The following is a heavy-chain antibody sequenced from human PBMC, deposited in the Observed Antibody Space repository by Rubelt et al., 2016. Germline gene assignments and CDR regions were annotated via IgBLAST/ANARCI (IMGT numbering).Heavy chain of an antibody. D-gene: IGHD1-1*01. Sequence: QVQLVQSGAEVKKPGASVKVSCKASGYTFKRYGISWVRQAPGQGLEWMGWISTYNGDTRYAQNLQGRLTMTTDTCKSRADMGLGSLGSDATSVYDCARDWVSTTDVDYWGQGTLVTDSS. CDR3: ARDWVSTTDVDY. V-gene: IGHV1-18*01. J-gene: IGHJ4*02. CDR2: ISTYNGDT. CDR1: GYTFKRYG.